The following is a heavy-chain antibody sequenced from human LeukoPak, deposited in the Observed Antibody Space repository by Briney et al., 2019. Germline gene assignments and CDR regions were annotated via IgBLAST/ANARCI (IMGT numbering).Heavy chain of an antibody. CDR3: ASGRDCTNGVCPDVKGFYMDV. CDR2: IIPIFGTA. CDR1: GGTFSSYA. J-gene: IGHJ6*03. V-gene: IGHV1-69*05. D-gene: IGHD2-8*01. Sequence: GSSVKVSCKASGGTFSSYAISWVRQAPEQGLEWMGGIIPIFGTANYAQKFQGRVTITTDESTSTAYMELSSLRSEDTAVYYFASGRDCTNGVCPDVKGFYMDVWGKGTTVTVSS.